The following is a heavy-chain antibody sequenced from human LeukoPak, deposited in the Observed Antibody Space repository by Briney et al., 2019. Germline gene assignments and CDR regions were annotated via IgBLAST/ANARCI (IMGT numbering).Heavy chain of an antibody. J-gene: IGHJ4*02. Sequence: GGSLRLSCVSSGFIFTSHGMQWVRQAPGKGLEWVAVIGHDGSNQNYADSVKGRFTISRDNAKNTLFLQMNSLRVEDTAAYYCARGLTSSSGWYDYWGQGSLVTVSS. CDR2: IGHDGSNQ. V-gene: IGHV3-33*03. CDR3: ARGLTSSSGWYDY. CDR1: GFIFTSHG. D-gene: IGHD6-19*01.